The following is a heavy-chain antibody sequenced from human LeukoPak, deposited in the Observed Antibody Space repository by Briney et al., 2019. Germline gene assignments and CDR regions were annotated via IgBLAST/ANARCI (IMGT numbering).Heavy chain of an antibody. Sequence: SETLSLTCTVSGGSISSYYWSWIRQPPGKGLEWIGYLYYTGSTNYNPSLKSRVTISVDTSKNQFSLKLSSVTAADTAVYYCASGVVRGAIDYWGQGTLVTVSS. J-gene: IGHJ4*02. V-gene: IGHV4-59*08. CDR3: ASGVVRGAIDY. D-gene: IGHD3-10*01. CDR1: GGSISSYY. CDR2: LYYTGST.